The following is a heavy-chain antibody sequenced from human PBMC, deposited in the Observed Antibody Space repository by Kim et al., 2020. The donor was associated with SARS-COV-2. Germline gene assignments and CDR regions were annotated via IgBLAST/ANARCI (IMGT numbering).Heavy chain of an antibody. CDR3: AKVTYYDILTGYFDY. Sequence: GGSLRLSCAASGFTFDDYAMHWVRQAPGKGLEWVSGISWNSGSIGYADSVKGRFTISRDNAKNSLYLQMNNLRAEDTALYYCAKVTYYDILTGYFDYWG. V-gene: IGHV3-9*01. CDR2: ISWNSGSI. D-gene: IGHD3-9*01. CDR1: GFTFDDYA. J-gene: IGHJ4*01.